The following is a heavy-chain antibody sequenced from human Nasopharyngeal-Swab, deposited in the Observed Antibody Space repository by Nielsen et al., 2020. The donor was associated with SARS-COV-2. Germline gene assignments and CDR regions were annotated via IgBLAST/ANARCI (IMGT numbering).Heavy chain of an antibody. V-gene: IGHV1-69*04. CDR3: AKIPGIAVAPLDY. CDR1: GGTFSSYA. J-gene: IGHJ4*02. CDR2: IIPILGIA. Sequence: SVKVSCKASGGTFSSYAISWVRQAPGQGLEWMGRIIPILGIADYAQKFQGRVTITADKSTSTAYMELSSLRSEDTAVYYCAKIPGIAVAPLDYWGQGTLVTVSS. D-gene: IGHD6-19*01.